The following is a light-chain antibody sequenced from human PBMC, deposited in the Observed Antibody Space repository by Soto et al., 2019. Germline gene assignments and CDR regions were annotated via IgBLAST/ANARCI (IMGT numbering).Light chain of an antibody. V-gene: IGLV2-14*01. CDR1: SSDVGGYNY. CDR2: DVS. Sequence: QSVLTQPASVSGSPGQSITISCTGTSSDVGGYNYVSWYQQHPGKAPKLMIYDVSNRPSGVSNRFSGSKSGNTASLTISGLQAEDEADYYCSSYTSSSTPVFVTGNKVTVL. CDR3: SSYTSSSTPV. J-gene: IGLJ1*01.